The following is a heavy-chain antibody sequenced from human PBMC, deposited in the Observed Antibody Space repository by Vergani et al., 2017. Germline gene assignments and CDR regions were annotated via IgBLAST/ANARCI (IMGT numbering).Heavy chain of an antibody. V-gene: IGHV3-23*01. D-gene: IGHD3-16*02. CDR3: AKDMITFGGVIVAVFDY. J-gene: IGHJ4*02. CDR1: GLTFSSYA. Sequence: EVQLLESGGGLVQPGGSLRLSCAASGLTFSSYAMSWVPQAPGKGLEWVSAISGSGGSTYYADSVKGRFTISRDNSKNTLYLQMNSLRAEDTAVYYCAKDMITFGGVIVAVFDYWGQGTLVTVSS. CDR2: ISGSGGST.